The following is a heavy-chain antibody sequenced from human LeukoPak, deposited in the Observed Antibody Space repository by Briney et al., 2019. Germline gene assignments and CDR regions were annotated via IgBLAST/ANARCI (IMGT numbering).Heavy chain of an antibody. CDR3: ARVRYCSSCGCYMDFDY. D-gene: IGHD2-2*02. CDR1: GYTFTSYY. CDR2: INPSGGNT. V-gene: IGHV1-46*01. J-gene: IGHJ4*02. Sequence: ASVKVSCKASGYTFTSYYIHWVRQAPGQGPEWMGIINPSGGNTTYAQKFQGRVTMTRDTSTSTVYMELSSLRSEDTAVYYCARVRYCSSCGCYMDFDYWGQGTLVTVSS.